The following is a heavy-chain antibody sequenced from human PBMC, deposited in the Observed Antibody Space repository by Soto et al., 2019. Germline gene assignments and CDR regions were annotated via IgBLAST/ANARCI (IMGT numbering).Heavy chain of an antibody. D-gene: IGHD1-1*01. CDR1: GYTFTSYS. CDR3: ARGRYGDY. V-gene: IGHV1-18*01. J-gene: IGHJ4*02. CDR2: ISDHNGNT. Sequence: QVHLVQSGAEVKKPGASVKVSCKASGYTFTSYSITWVRQAPGQGLEWMGWISDHNGNTDYAQKLQGRVIVTRDTSTSTAYMELRSLISDDTAVYYCARGRYGDYWGQGALVTVSS.